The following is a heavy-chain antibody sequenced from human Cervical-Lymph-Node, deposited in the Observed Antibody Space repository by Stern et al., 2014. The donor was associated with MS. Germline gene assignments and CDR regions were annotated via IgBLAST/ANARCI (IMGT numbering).Heavy chain of an antibody. J-gene: IGHJ3*02. V-gene: IGHV1-69*01. D-gene: IGHD6-19*01. CDR3: AREAYRSGWGLDAFDI. CDR1: GGTFSSYA. CDR2: IIPIFGTA. Sequence: VQLVESGAEVKEPGSSVKVSCKASGGTFSSYAISWVRQAPGQGLEWMGGIIPIFGTANYAQKFQGRVTITADESTSTAYMELSSLRSEDTAVYYCAREAYRSGWGLDAFDIWGQGTMVTVSS.